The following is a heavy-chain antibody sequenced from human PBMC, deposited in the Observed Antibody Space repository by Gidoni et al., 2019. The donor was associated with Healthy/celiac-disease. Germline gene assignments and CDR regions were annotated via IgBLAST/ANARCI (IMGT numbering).Heavy chain of an antibody. V-gene: IGHV5-51*01. Sequence: EVQLVQSGAEVKKPGESLKISCKGSGYSFTSYWFGWVRQMPGKGLDWMGIIYPGDSDTRYSPSFQGQVTISADKSISTAYLQWSSLKASDTAMYYCARPLSVMYSSGWYSFDYWGQGTLVTVSS. D-gene: IGHD6-19*01. CDR3: ARPLSVMYSSGWYSFDY. J-gene: IGHJ4*02. CDR2: IYPGDSDT. CDR1: GYSFTSYW.